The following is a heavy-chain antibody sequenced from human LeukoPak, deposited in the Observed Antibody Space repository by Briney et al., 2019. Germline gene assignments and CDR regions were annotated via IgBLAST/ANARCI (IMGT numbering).Heavy chain of an antibody. CDR3: AKDPESGGSYGYYFDY. D-gene: IGHD1-26*01. V-gene: IGHV3-30*18. Sequence: GGFLRLSCAASGFTFSSYGMHWVRQAPGKGLEWVAVISYDGSNKYYADSVKGRFTISRDNSKNTLYLQMNSLRAEDTAVYYCAKDPESGGSYGYYFDYWGQGTQVTVSS. CDR1: GFTFSSYG. CDR2: ISYDGSNK. J-gene: IGHJ4*02.